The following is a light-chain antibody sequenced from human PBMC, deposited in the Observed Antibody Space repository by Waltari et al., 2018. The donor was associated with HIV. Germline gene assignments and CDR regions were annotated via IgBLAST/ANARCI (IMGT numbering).Light chain of an antibody. Sequence: EILLTQSPATLSVSPGETATLSCRANESISIYLAWYHHKPGQAPRLVIYDTSTRATGVPPRFSGSGSGTDFSLTISSLQPEDYAIYYCQQRSSWTPGLFGQGTRL. CDR1: ESISIY. CDR3: QQRSSWTPGL. V-gene: IGKV3-11*01. CDR2: DTS. J-gene: IGKJ5*01.